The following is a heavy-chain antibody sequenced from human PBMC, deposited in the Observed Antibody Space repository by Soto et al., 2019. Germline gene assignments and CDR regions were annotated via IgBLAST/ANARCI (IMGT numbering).Heavy chain of an antibody. Sequence: LRLSCAASGFTFSSYAMHWVRQAPGKGLEWVAVISYDGSNKYYADSVKGRFTISRDNSKNTLYLQMNSLRAEDTAVYYCARTSPRGYSYGKTYYYYGMDVWGQGTTVTVSS. CDR3: ARTSPRGYSYGKTYYYYGMDV. V-gene: IGHV3-30-3*01. J-gene: IGHJ6*02. CDR1: GFTFSSYA. CDR2: ISYDGSNK. D-gene: IGHD5-18*01.